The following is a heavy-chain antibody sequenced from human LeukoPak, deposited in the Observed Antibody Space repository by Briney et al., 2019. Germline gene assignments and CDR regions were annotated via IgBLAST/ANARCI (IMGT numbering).Heavy chain of an antibody. D-gene: IGHD3-10*01. CDR3: ARDPVTRVRGVIIMDY. J-gene: IGHJ4*02. Sequence: ASVKVSCKASGYTFTSYDINWVRQATGQGLEWMGRIIPILGIANYAQKFQGRVTITADKSTSTAYMELSSLRSEDTAVYYCARDPVTRVRGVIIMDYWGQGTLVTVSS. V-gene: IGHV1-69*04. CDR2: IIPILGIA. CDR1: GYTFTSYD.